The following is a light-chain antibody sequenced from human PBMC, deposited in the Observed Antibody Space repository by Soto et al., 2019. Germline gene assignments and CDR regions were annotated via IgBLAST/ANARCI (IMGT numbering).Light chain of an antibody. CDR2: GAS. J-gene: IGKJ2*01. V-gene: IGKV3-15*01. Sequence: EIVMTQSPATLSVSLGERATLSCRASQSVSGNLAWYQQKPGQAPRLLIYGASTRATGIPARFSGSGSGTEFTLTISSLQSEDFAVYYCQQYNKWPPLTFGQGTKLEIK. CDR3: QQYNKWPPLT. CDR1: QSVSGN.